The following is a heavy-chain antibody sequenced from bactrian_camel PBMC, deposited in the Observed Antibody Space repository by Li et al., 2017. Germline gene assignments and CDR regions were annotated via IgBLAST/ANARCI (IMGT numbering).Heavy chain of an antibody. CDR3: AADSLRYRSVGGSNWNFAVNYEY. Sequence: VQLVESGGGSVQAGGSLRLSCAASGFTDSRKFVGWFRQAPGKEREGVAGINTAGGLYYADSVKGRFTISRDNSKNTVYLQMNSLRPEDSAMYYCAADSLRYRSVGGSNWNFAVNYEYWGQGTQVTVS. D-gene: IGHD8*01. CDR1: GFTDSRKF. V-gene: IGHV3S40*01. J-gene: IGHJ4*01. CDR2: INTAGGL.